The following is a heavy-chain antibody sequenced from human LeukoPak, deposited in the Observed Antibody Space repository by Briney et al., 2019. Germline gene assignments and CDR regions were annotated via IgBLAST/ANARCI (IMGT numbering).Heavy chain of an antibody. CDR3: AINPSTYYDFWSGYPNWFDP. Sequence: KISCKGSGYSFTSYWIGWVRQAPGQGLEWMGRIIPIFGTANYAQKFQGRVTITTDESTSTAYMELSSLRSEDTAVYYCAINPSTYYDFWSGYPNWFDPWGQGTLVTVSS. CDR2: IIPIFGTA. J-gene: IGHJ5*02. CDR1: GYSFTSYW. D-gene: IGHD3-3*01. V-gene: IGHV1-69*05.